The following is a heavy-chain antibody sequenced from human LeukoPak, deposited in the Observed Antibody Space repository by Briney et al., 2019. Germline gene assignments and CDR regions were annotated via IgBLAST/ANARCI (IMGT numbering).Heavy chain of an antibody. CDR2: MKPNSGDT. CDR1: GYSFTNYD. J-gene: IGHJ5*02. V-gene: IGHV1-8*03. Sequence: ASVKVSCKASGYSFTNYDINWVRQAPGQGLEWMGWMKPNSGDTGYAQKFQGRVTFSRNTSISTAYMELTKLRSEDTAVYYCARCDYDTTINPNWFDPWGQGTLVTVSS. CDR3: ARCDYDTTINPNWFDP. D-gene: IGHD3-22*01.